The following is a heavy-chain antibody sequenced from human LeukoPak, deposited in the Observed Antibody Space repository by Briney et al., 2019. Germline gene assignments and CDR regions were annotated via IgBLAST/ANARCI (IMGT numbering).Heavy chain of an antibody. V-gene: IGHV4-38-2*02. J-gene: IGHJ4*02. CDR1: GYSISSGYY. CDR3: ARERIERYTYASSDFDY. CDR2: IYYSGIT. Sequence: SETLSLTCTVSGYSISSGYYWGWIRQPPGKGLEWIGSIYYSGITYHNPSLKSRVTISVDTSKNQFSLRLSSVTAADTALYYCARERIERYTYASSDFDYWGRGTLVTVSS. D-gene: IGHD5-18*01.